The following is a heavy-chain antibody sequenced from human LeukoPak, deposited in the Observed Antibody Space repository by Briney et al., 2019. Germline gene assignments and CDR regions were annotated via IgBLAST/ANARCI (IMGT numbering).Heavy chain of an antibody. J-gene: IGHJ6*02. D-gene: IGHD6-19*01. CDR3: AREYSSGDYYYYGMDV. CDR2: IWYDGSNK. CDR1: GFTFSDYA. V-gene: IGHV3-33*08. Sequence: GGSLRLSCAASGFTFSDYAMHWVRQAPGKGLEWVAVIWYDGSNKYYADSVKGRFTISRDNSKNTLYLQMNSLRAEDTAVYYCAREYSSGDYYYYGMDVWGQGTTVTVSS.